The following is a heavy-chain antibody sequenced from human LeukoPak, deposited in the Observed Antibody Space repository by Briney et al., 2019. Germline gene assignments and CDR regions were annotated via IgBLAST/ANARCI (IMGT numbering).Heavy chain of an antibody. D-gene: IGHD3-22*01. CDR2: IIPIFGTA. J-gene: IGHJ4*02. CDR1: GGTFSSYA. V-gene: IGHV1-69*13. Sequence: ASVKVSCKASGGTFSSYAISWVRQAPGQGLEWMGGIIPIFGTANYAQKFQGRVTITADESTSTAYMELSSLRSEDTAVYYCASPSEYYYDSWGQGTLVTVSS. CDR3: ASPSEYYYDS.